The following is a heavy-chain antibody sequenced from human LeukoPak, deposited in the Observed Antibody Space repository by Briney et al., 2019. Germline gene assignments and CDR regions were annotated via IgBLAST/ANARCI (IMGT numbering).Heavy chain of an antibody. CDR2: ITNDGRET. CDR3: AKDLVGGNYVDY. D-gene: IGHD3-16*01. CDR1: GLSFGNYW. J-gene: IGHJ4*02. Sequence: GGSLRLSCVVSGLSFGNYWMHWVRQVPGKGPVWVAHITNDGRETAYADSVKGRFTISRDNSKNTLYLQMNSLRAEDTAVYYCAKDLVGGNYVDYWGQGTLVTVSS. V-gene: IGHV3-74*03.